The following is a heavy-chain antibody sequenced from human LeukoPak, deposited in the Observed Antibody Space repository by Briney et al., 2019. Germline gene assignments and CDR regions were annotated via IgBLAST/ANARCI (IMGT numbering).Heavy chain of an antibody. D-gene: IGHD2-2*01. V-gene: IGHV3-30*02. CDR2: IRYDGSNK. CDR1: GFTFSSYG. Sequence: GRSLRLSCAASGFTFSSYGMHWVRQAPGKGLEWVAFIRYDGSNKYYADSVKGRFTISRDNSKNTLYLQMNSLRAEDTAVYYCAKDRIVVVPAAIGNYYYYYYMDVWGKGTTVTISS. CDR3: AKDRIVVVPAAIGNYYYYYYMDV. J-gene: IGHJ6*03.